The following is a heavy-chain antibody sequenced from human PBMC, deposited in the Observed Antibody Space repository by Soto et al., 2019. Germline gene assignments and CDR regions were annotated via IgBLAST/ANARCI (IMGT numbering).Heavy chain of an antibody. D-gene: IGHD5-12*01. J-gene: IGHJ6*02. CDR1: GYTFTSYG. Sequence: QVQLVQSGAEVKKPGASVKVSCKASGYTFTSYGISWVRQAPGQGLEWMGWISAYNGNTNYAQKLQGRVTMTTDTCTRTAYRELRSLRSDETAVYYCERDLVATIIREGNYYGMDVWGQGTTVTVS. CDR2: ISAYNGNT. V-gene: IGHV1-18*01. CDR3: ERDLVATIIREGNYYGMDV.